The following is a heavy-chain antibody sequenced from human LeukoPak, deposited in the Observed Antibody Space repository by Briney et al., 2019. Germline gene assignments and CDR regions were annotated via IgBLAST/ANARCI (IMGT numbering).Heavy chain of an antibody. V-gene: IGHV1-46*01. Sequence: GASVKVSCKASGYTFTSYYMHWVRQAPGQGLEWMGIINPRGGSTSYAQKFQGRVTMTRDTSTSTVYMELSSLRSEDTAVYYCARDHGYYDSSGYFDYWGQGTLVTVSS. J-gene: IGHJ4*02. CDR1: GYTFTSYY. CDR3: ARDHGYYDSSGYFDY. CDR2: INPRGGST. D-gene: IGHD3-22*01.